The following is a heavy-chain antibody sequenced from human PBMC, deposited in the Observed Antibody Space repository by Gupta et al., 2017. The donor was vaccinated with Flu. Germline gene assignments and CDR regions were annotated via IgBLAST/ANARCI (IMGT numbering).Heavy chain of an antibody. Sequence: QVQLQESGPGLVKPSQTLSLTCTVSGGSISSGGYYWSWIRQHPGKGLEWIGYIYYSGSTYYNPSLKSRVTISVDTSKNQFSLKLSSVTAADTAVYYCARVSSFDWLLHDAFDIWGQGTMVTVSS. CDR1: GGSISSGGYY. CDR2: IYYSGST. CDR3: ARVSSFDWLLHDAFDI. J-gene: IGHJ3*02. D-gene: IGHD3-9*01. V-gene: IGHV4-31*03.